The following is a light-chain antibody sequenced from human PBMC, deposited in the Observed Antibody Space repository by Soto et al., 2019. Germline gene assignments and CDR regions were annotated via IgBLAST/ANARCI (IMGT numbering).Light chain of an antibody. CDR1: QNLRTY. Sequence: DIQMTQSPSSLSAAVGDRVTITCRATQNLRTYLNLYLHTPEKAPKLLIFDATPLQSGVPSRFSGRGSGTEFSRTIGILQHEDFATYYCQQTFITPGTFVQGTKVDIK. CDR3: QQTFITPGT. J-gene: IGKJ1*01. CDR2: DAT. V-gene: IGKV1-39*01.